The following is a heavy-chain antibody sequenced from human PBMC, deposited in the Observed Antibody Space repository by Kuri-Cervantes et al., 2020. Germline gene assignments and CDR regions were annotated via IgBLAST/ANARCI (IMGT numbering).Heavy chain of an antibody. J-gene: IGHJ3*02. CDR2: IYYSGST. D-gene: IGHD3-10*01. CDR3: ARGSGFGELLATRREVDAFDI. V-gene: IGHV4-39*01. Sequence: ESLKISCTVSGGSISSSSYYWGWIRQPPGKGLEWIGSIYYSGSTYYNPSLKSRVTISVDTSKNQFSLKLSSVTAADTAVYYCARGSGFGELLATRREVDAFDIWGQGTMVTVSS. CDR1: GGSISSSSYY.